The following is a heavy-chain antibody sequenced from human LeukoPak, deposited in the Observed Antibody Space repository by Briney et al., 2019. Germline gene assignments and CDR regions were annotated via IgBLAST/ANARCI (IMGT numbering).Heavy chain of an antibody. D-gene: IGHD3-3*01. Sequence: ASMKVSCKASGYTFTTYGITWVRQAPGQGLEWMGWASPYNGNANYAQKFQGRVTMTTDTSTSTAYMELRSLKSDDTAVYYCARDYDFSSGRFDSWGQGTLVTVSS. CDR2: ASPYNGNA. CDR3: ARDYDFSSGRFDS. CDR1: GYTFTTYG. J-gene: IGHJ4*02. V-gene: IGHV1-18*01.